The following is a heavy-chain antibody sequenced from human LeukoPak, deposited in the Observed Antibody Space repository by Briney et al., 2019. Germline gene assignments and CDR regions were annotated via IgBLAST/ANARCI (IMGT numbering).Heavy chain of an antibody. Sequence: SETLSLTCTVSGDSISGYYWSWIRQPAGKGLEWIGRIYNNENTNYNPPLKSRVTMSVDTSKDQFSLKLSSVTAADTAVYFCARGSGLPAFDIWGQGTVVTVSS. CDR2: IYNNENT. D-gene: IGHD3-3*01. CDR1: GDSISGYY. J-gene: IGHJ3*02. V-gene: IGHV4-4*07. CDR3: ARGSGLPAFDI.